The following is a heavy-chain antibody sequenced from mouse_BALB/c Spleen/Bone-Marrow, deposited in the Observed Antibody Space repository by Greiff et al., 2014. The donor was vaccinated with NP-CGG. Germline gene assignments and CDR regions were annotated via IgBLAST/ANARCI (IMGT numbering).Heavy chain of an antibody. CDR2: ITYSANT. V-gene: IGHV3-8*02. CDR1: GDSITRGY. J-gene: IGHJ2*01. D-gene: IGHD4-1*01. CDR3: ATGYYFDY. Sequence: VQLKELGPSLVKPSQTLSLTCSVTGDSITRGYWNWIRKFPGNKLEYMGYITYSANTYYNPSLKSRLSITRDTSKNQYYLQLNSVTTEDTATYYCATGYYFDYWGQGTTLTVSS.